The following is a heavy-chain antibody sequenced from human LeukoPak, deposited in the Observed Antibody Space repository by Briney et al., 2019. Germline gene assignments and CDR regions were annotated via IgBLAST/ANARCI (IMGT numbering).Heavy chain of an antibody. V-gene: IGHV1-24*01. CDR1: GYTLTELS. CDR3: ARVYAAAASDASDI. Sequence: ASVKVSCKVSGYTLTELSMHWVRQAPGKGLEWMGGFDPEDGETIYAQKFQGRVTMTEDTSTDTAYMELSSLRSEDTAVYYCARVYAAAASDASDIWGQGTMVTVSS. J-gene: IGHJ3*02. D-gene: IGHD6-13*01. CDR2: FDPEDGET.